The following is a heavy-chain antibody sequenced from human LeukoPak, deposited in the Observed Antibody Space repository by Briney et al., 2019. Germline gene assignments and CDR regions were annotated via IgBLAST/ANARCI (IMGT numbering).Heavy chain of an antibody. J-gene: IGHJ4*02. Sequence: GGSLRLSCVVSGFTVSSNCMSWVRQAPGKGLEWVSSISSSSSYIYYADSVKGRFTISRDNAKNSLYLQMNSLRAEDTAVYYCARDVGGRYCSSTSCYSPLWGQGTLVTVSS. CDR3: ARDVGGRYCSSTSCYSPL. CDR2: ISSSSSYI. D-gene: IGHD2-2*01. V-gene: IGHV3-21*01. CDR1: GFTVSSNC.